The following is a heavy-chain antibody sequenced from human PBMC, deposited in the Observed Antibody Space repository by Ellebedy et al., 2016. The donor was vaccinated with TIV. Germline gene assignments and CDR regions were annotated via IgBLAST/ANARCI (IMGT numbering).Heavy chain of an antibody. D-gene: IGHD3-10*01. CDR1: GGTFSSYA. J-gene: IGHJ4*02. CDR2: IIPMFGVT. CDR3: ARNLFRGRFGESPMG. Sequence: ASVKVSCKASGGTFSSYAISWVRQAPGQGLEWVGRIIPMFGVTDTAQMLQGRLTITADESTSTAYMEMSSLRSEDTAVYYCARNLFRGRFGESPMGWGQGTLVTVSS. V-gene: IGHV1-69*13.